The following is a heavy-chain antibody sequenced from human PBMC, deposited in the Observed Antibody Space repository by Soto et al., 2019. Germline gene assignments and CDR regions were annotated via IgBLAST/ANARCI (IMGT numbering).Heavy chain of an antibody. Sequence: ETLSRTCTVSCGSSSSYYLSWIRQPPGKGLEWIGYIYYSGSTSYNPSLKSRVTISVDTSKNQFSLRLSSVTAADTAVYYCAVAPYDTSGYYYFDYWGQGTLVTVSS. CDR3: AVAPYDTSGYYYFDY. CDR1: CGSSSSYY. V-gene: IGHV4-59*01. J-gene: IGHJ4*02. D-gene: IGHD3-22*01. CDR2: IYYSGST.